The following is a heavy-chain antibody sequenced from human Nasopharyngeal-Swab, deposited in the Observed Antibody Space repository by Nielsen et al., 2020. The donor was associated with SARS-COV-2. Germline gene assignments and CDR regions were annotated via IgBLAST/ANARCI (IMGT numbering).Heavy chain of an antibody. J-gene: IGHJ6*02. CDR2: INTGGSKI. CDR3: ARDVGLDGMDV. Sequence: GGSLRLSCAASGFTFRDYYMTWIRQAPGKGLEWVSYINTGGSKIYYADSVKGRFTISRDNTKNSLYLQMNSLVAEDTAVYYCARDVGLDGMDVWGQGTTVTVSS. CDR1: GFTFRDYY. D-gene: IGHD3-16*01. V-gene: IGHV3-11*04.